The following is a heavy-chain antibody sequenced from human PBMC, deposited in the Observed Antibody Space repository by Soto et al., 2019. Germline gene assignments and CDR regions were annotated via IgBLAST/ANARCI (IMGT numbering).Heavy chain of an antibody. D-gene: IGHD6-13*01. CDR2: IIPIFGTA. V-gene: IGHV1-69*13. J-gene: IGHJ2*01. CDR1: GGTFSSYA. Sequence: SVKVSCKASGGTFSSYAISWVRQAPGQGLEWMGGIIPIFGTANYAQKFQGRVTITADESTSTAYMELSSLRSEDTAVYYCARSGIAAAGTFWYFDLWGRGTLVTVSS. CDR3: ARSGIAAAGTFWYFDL.